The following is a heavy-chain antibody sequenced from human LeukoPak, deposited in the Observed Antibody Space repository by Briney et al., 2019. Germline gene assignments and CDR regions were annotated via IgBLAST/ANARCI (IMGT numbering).Heavy chain of an antibody. CDR1: GFTFSDHY. CDR2: IQSKTDGGTT. J-gene: IGHJ4*02. V-gene: IGHV3-15*01. CDR3: ITWSSQFDY. D-gene: IGHD3-16*01. Sequence: GGSLRLSCAASGFTFSDHYMDWVRQAPGKGLECVGFIQSKTDGGTTDSATPVKGRFTVSRDDSKNTLYLQMNSLKTEDTAVYYCITWSSQFDYWGQGTLVTVSS.